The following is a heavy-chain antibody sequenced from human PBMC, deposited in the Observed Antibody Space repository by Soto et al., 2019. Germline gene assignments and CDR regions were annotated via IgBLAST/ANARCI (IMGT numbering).Heavy chain of an antibody. CDR1: DGSIGGSGDY. D-gene: IGHD3-22*01. J-gene: IGHJ4*02. Sequence: SQILCLTWTVADGSIGGSGDYWGCIRQPPGKGLEWIGSIYYSGSTYYNPSLKSRVTISVDTSKNQFSLKLSSVTAADTAVYYCASRTITMIHDYWGQGTLVTV. CDR3: ASRTITMIHDY. V-gene: IGHV4-39*01. CDR2: IYYSGST.